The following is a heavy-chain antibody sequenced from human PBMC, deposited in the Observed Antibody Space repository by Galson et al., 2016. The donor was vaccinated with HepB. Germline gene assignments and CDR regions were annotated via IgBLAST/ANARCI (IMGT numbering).Heavy chain of an antibody. J-gene: IGHJ4*02. CDR2: IFTDGGT. V-gene: IGHV3-66*01. Sequence: SLRLSCAASGLTVSDNYISWVRLAPGKGLEWVSVIFTDGGTHYADSVKGRFTVSRDNSKNTVYLQMNSLRAEDTAVYYCARDPPRWGDYHSSGSFDHWGQGTLVTVSS. CDR1: GLTVSDNY. CDR3: ARDPPRWGDYHSSGSFDH. D-gene: IGHD3-22*01.